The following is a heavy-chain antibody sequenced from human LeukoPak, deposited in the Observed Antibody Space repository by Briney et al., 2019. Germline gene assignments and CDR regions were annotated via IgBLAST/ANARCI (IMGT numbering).Heavy chain of an antibody. D-gene: IGHD2-2*02. CDR2: VNPNSGNT. CDR3: AKYPENAGYFDY. Sequence: ASVKVSCKASGYTFTGYYMHWVRQAPGQGLEWMGWVNPNSGNTGFAQKFQGRVTIARDTSISTAYMELSSLTSEDTAVYYCAKYPENAGYFDYWGQGTLVTVSS. J-gene: IGHJ4*02. V-gene: IGHV1-8*03. CDR1: GYTFTGYY.